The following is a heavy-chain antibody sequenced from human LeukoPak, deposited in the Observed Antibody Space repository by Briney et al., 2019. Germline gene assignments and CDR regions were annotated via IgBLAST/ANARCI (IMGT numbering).Heavy chain of an antibody. CDR1: GFTFSSYS. CDR3: ARERGDYYGSGSYPWFDP. Sequence: GGSLRLSCAASGFTFSSYSMNWVRQAPGKGLVWVSSISSSSSYIYYADSVKGRFTISRDNAKNSLYLQMNSLRAEDTAVYYCARERGDYYGSGSYPWFDPWGQGTLVTVSS. CDR2: ISSSSSYI. J-gene: IGHJ5*02. V-gene: IGHV3-21*01. D-gene: IGHD3-10*01.